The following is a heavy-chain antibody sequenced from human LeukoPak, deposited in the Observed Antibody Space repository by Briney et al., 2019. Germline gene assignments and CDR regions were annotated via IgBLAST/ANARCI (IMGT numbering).Heavy chain of an antibody. CDR3: ASGPRYFDILTGYSSWFDP. J-gene: IGHJ5*02. V-gene: IGHV1-8*02. Sequence: GASVKVSCKASGYTFTSYGISWVRQAPGQGLEWMGWISAYNGNTGYAQKFQGRVTMTRNTSISTAYMELSSLRSEDTAMYYCASGPRYFDILTGYSSWFDPWGQGTLVTVSS. D-gene: IGHD3-9*01. CDR2: ISAYNGNT. CDR1: GYTFTSYG.